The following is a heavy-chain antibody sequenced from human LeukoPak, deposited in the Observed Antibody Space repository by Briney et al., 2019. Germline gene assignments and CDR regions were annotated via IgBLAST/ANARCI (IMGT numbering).Heavy chain of an antibody. CDR3: ARAGRLWGTYRPYWYFDL. J-gene: IGHJ2*01. Sequence: PSETLSLTCTGSGGSISSYYWSWIRQAPGEGLEWFVCAFYSGSTNYNPALKSRVTISVDTSKNQFSLKMTSVTAADTAVFHCARAGRLWGTYRPYWYFDLWGRGTLVTVSS. V-gene: IGHV4-59*01. CDR1: GGSISSYY. CDR2: AFYSGST. D-gene: IGHD3-16*02.